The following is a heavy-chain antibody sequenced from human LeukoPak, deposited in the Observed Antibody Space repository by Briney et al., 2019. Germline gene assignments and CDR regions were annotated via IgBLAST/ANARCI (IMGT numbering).Heavy chain of an antibody. Sequence: GASVKVSCKASGYTFTGYYIHWVRQAPGQGLEWMGWINPNSGDINYAQKFQGRVTMTRDMSTTTDYMELSSLRSEDTAVYYCARGSIWSYWGQGTLVTVSS. CDR3: ARGSIWSY. CDR1: GYTFTGYY. D-gene: IGHD2-21*01. J-gene: IGHJ4*02. V-gene: IGHV1-2*02. CDR2: INPNSGDI.